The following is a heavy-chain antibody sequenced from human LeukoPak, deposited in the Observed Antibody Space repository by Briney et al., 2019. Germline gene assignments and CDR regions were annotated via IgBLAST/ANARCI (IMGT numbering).Heavy chain of an antibody. V-gene: IGHV3-74*01. J-gene: IGHJ4*02. CDR2: ICPDGPVT. Sequence: GSLRLSCAASGFPFSIYCMHWVRQAPGKGPMWVSRICPDGPVTNYADSVKARFSISRDNARNTVYLQMNSLRAEDTAIYYCVRDFRSADYWGQGTLVTVSS. CDR1: GFPFSIYC. CDR3: VRDFRSADY.